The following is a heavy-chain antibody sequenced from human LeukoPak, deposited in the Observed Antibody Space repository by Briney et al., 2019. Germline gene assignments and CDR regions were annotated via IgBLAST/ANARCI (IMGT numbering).Heavy chain of an antibody. J-gene: IGHJ4*02. CDR2: ISSSGSTI. CDR3: ATNYCSGGSCLQELDY. CDR1: GFTFSSYE. Sequence: GGSLRLSCAASGFTFSSYEMNWVRQAPGKGLEWVSYISSSGSTIYYADSVKGRFTISRDNAKNSLYLQMNSLRAEDTAVYYCATNYCSGGSCLQELDYWGQGTLVTVSS. V-gene: IGHV3-48*03. D-gene: IGHD2-15*01.